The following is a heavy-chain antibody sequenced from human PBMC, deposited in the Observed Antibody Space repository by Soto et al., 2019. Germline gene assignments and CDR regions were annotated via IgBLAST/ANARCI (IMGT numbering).Heavy chain of an antibody. Sequence: SETLSLTCTVSAGSISSGGHYWSWIRQHPGKGLEWIGNIYHSGSTFFNPSLKSRVIISVDTSKNQFSLKLSSVTAADMAVYFCARVRNSFFDYWGQGAVVTVSS. CDR2: IYHSGST. D-gene: IGHD2-21*01. CDR1: AGSISSGGHY. V-gene: IGHV4-31*03. CDR3: ARVRNSFFDY. J-gene: IGHJ4*02.